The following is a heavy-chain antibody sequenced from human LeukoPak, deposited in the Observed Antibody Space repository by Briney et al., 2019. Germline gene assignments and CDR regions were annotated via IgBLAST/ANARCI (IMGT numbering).Heavy chain of an antibody. J-gene: IGHJ6*02. CDR3: ARDTAQYNRMDV. Sequence: LETLSLTCAVYGGSFSGYYWSWIRQPPGKGLEWIGEINHSGSTNYNPSLKSRVTISVDTSKNQFSLKLSSVTAADTAVYYCARDTAQYNRMDVWGQGTTVTVSS. CDR2: INHSGST. D-gene: IGHD5-18*01. CDR1: GGSFSGYY. V-gene: IGHV4-34*01.